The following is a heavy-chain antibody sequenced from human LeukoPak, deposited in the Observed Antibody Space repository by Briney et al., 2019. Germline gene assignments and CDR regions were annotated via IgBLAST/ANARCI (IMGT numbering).Heavy chain of an antibody. Sequence: SETLSLTCTISGASISSYYWSWIRQPPGKGLEWIGYLYNTRNTYYNPSLKSRVTISVDTSKNQFSLKVSSVTAADTAVYYCAREKNGNEPFDYWGQGTLVTVSS. J-gene: IGHJ4*02. CDR1: GASISSYY. V-gene: IGHV4-59*01. D-gene: IGHD4-23*01. CDR3: AREKNGNEPFDY. CDR2: LYNTRNT.